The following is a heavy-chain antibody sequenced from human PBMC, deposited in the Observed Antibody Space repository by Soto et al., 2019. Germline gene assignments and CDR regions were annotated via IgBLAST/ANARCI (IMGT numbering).Heavy chain of an antibody. CDR2: IKPAGSEK. V-gene: IGHV3-7*01. Sequence: EVQLLESGGGLVQPGGSLRLSCAASGFTLSSYWMSWVRQAPGTGLEWVANIKPAGSEKDYADSVKGRFTISRDSAENSLDLQMNSLRAEDTAVYYCARNPWGVAGIDYWGQGTLVTVSS. CDR3: ARNPWGVAGIDY. D-gene: IGHD6-19*01. J-gene: IGHJ4*02. CDR1: GFTLSSYW.